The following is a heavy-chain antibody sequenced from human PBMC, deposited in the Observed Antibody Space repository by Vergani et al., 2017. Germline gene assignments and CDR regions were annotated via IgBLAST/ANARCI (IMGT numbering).Heavy chain of an antibody. CDR3: APSISDSSGYYYPHSY. V-gene: IGHV3-23*01. CDR1: GFTFSSYA. J-gene: IGHJ4*02. D-gene: IGHD3-22*01. CDR2: ISGSGGST. Sequence: EVQLLESGGGLVQPGGSLRLSFAASGFTFSSYAMSWVRQAPGKGLEWVSAISGSGGSTYYADSVKGRFTISRDNSKNTLYLQMNSLRAEDTAVYYCAPSISDSSGYYYPHSYWGQGTLVTVSS.